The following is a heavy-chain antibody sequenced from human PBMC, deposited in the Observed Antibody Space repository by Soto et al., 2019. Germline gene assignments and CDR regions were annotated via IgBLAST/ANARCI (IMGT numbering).Heavy chain of an antibody. V-gene: IGHV1-18*01. Sequence: EASVKVSCKASGYTFTSYGISWVRQAPGQGLEWMGWISAYNGNTNYAQKLQGRVTMTTDTSTSTAYMELRSLRSDDTAVYYCARVGVVVATRYGMDVWGQGTTVTVSS. CDR3: ARVGVVVATRYGMDV. CDR2: ISAYNGNT. J-gene: IGHJ6*02. D-gene: IGHD2-15*01. CDR1: GYTFTSYG.